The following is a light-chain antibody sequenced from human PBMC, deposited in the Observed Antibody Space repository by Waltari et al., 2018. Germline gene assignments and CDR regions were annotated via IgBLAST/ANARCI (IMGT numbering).Light chain of an antibody. Sequence: QSVLTQPPSASGTPGQRVTISCSGSSSNIGRNTVNWYQQLPGTAPKHHIYTDNQCPSGGPALFSGSQSGTSASLAISGLQSADEADYYCAAWDDSLHGVLFGGGTKVTVL. CDR1: SSNIGRNT. J-gene: IGLJ2*01. CDR2: TDN. V-gene: IGLV1-44*01. CDR3: AAWDDSLHGVL.